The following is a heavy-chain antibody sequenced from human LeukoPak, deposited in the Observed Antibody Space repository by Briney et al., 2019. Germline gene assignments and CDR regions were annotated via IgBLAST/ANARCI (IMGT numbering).Heavy chain of an antibody. CDR3: ARHTLDYYGSGSYYNPAFDY. CDR1: GGSISSYY. D-gene: IGHD3-10*01. CDR2: IYYSGST. V-gene: IGHV4-59*08. J-gene: IGHJ4*02. Sequence: SETLSLTCTVSGGSISSYYWSWIRQPPGKGLEWIGYIYYSGSTNYNPSLKSRVTTSVDTSKNQFSLKLSSVTAADTAVYYCARHTLDYYGSGSYYNPAFDYWGQGTLVTVSS.